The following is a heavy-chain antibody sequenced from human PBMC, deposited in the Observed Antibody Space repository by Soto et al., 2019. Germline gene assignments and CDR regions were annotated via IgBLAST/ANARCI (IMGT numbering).Heavy chain of an antibody. V-gene: IGHV1-2*04. CDR2: INPNVLVT. D-gene: IGHD1-20*01. CDR3: ARDQQKYNPSFYHYYAMDL. CDR1: LYTFDDDY. J-gene: IGHJ6*02. Sequence: ASLKVSCKSSLYTFDDDYISCVRQDPVQGLEWVAWINPNVLVTTYAHKLXDCXTXXXXXXXXXXXLELTGLKSDDTAMYYCARDQQKYNPSFYHYYAMDLWGQGTTVTVSS.